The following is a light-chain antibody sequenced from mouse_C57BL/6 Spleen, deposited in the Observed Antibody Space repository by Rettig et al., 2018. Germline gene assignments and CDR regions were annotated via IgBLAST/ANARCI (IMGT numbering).Light chain of an antibody. Sequence: DIVMSQSPSSLAVTVGEKVNMICKSSQSLLYSSNQKNYLACYQQKPAQSPKLLLYWASTRESGVPDRFTGSGSGTDFTLTISSVKAEDLAVYYCQQYYSYPLTFGAGTKLELK. CDR2: WAS. CDR1: QSLLYSSNQKNY. J-gene: IGKJ5*01. CDR3: QQYYSYPLT. V-gene: IGKV8-30*01.